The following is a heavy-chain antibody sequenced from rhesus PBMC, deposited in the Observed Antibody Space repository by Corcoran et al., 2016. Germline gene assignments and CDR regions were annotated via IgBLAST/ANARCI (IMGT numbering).Heavy chain of an antibody. CDR1: EFTFSNYD. J-gene: IGHJ5-1*01. CDR2: LTTGGGT. CDR3: VRDRVGAVDRFDV. Sequence: VEQLVESGGGLLQTGASLRLACAASEFTFSNYDMHWVRQAPGKGLEWVAGLTTGGGTFYPDSVKGRFSISRDNARNSLYLQMNSLRPEDTGVYSCVRDRVGAVDRFDVWGPGVLVTVSS. V-gene: IGHV3-132*01. D-gene: IGHD1-44*02.